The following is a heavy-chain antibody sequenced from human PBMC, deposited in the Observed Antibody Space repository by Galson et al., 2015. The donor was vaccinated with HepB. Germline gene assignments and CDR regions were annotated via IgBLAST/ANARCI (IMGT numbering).Heavy chain of an antibody. J-gene: IGHJ5*02. Sequence: SVKVSCKASGYTFIRFAINWVRQAPGQGLEWMGWINTNTGKPRYAQGFTGRFVFSLDTSVTTAYLQISSLKAEDTAVYYCARGPSWFDPWGQGTLVTVSS. CDR1: GYTFIRFA. V-gene: IGHV7-4-1*02. CDR3: ARGPSWFDP. CDR2: INTNTGKP.